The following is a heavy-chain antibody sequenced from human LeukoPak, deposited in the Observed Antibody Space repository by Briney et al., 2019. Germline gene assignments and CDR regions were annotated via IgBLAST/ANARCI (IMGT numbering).Heavy chain of an antibody. CDR2: INPSGGST. CDR1: GYTFTSYY. D-gene: IGHD2-21*01. Sequence: ASVKVSCKASGYTFTSYYMHWVRQAPGQGLEWMGIINPSGGSTSYAQKFQGRVTITADKSTSTAYMELSSLRSEDTAVYYCARLVGDVGGRYYYYGMDVWGQGTTVTVSS. J-gene: IGHJ6*02. CDR3: ARLVGDVGGRYYYYGMDV. V-gene: IGHV1-46*01.